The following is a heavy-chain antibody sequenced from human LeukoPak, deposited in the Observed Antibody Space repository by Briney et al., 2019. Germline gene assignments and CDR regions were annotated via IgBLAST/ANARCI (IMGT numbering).Heavy chain of an antibody. V-gene: IGHV4-61*01. J-gene: IGHJ4*02. Sequence: SETLSLTCTVSGGSVSSGSYHWSWIRQPPGKGLEWIGYKYDSGSTNYNPSLKSRVTISVDTSKNQFSLKLSSVTAADTAVYYCAREGGPYRPLDYSGQGTLVTVAS. CDR2: KYDSGST. CDR1: GGSVSSGSYH. CDR3: AREGGPYRPLDY.